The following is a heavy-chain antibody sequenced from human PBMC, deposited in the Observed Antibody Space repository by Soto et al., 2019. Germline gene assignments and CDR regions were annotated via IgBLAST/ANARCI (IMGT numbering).Heavy chain of an antibody. Sequence: QVQLVESGGGVVQPGRSLRLSCAASGFTFSSYGMHWVRQAPGKGLEWVAVISYDGSNKYYADSVKGRFTISRDNSKNTRYLQMNSMRAADTAVYYCGIYSSGWYPLDYWGQGTLVTVSS. D-gene: IGHD6-19*01. CDR1: GFTFSSYG. J-gene: IGHJ4*02. CDR2: ISYDGSNK. CDR3: GIYSSGWYPLDY. V-gene: IGHV3-30*03.